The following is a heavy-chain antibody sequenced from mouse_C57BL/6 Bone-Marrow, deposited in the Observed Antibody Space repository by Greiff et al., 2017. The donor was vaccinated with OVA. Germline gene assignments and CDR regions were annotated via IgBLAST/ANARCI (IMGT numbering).Heavy chain of an antibody. CDR1: GYSITSGYY. J-gene: IGHJ2*01. Sequence: EVKLQESGPGLVKPSQSLSLTCSVTGYSITSGYYWNWLRQFPGNKLEWMGYISYDGSNNYNPSLKNRISIPRDTSKNQCFLKLNSVTTEDTATYYCARDQGYYEGYWGQGTTLTVSS. CDR3: ARDQGYYEGY. D-gene: IGHD2-4*01. CDR2: ISYDGSN. V-gene: IGHV3-6*01.